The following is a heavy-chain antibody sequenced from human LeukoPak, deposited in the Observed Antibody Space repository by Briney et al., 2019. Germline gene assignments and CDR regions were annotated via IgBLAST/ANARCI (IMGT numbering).Heavy chain of an antibody. CDR1: GFTFSSYG. J-gene: IGHJ6*02. CDR3: ARGGGLDV. V-gene: IGHV3-48*02. D-gene: IGHD3-16*01. CDR2: ISSSSTTI. Sequence: GGSLRLSWAASGFTFSSYGMNWVRQAPGKGLEWVSYISSSSTTIYYADSVKGRFTISRDNAKNSLYLQMNSLRDDDTAVYFCARGGGLDVWGQGATVTVSS.